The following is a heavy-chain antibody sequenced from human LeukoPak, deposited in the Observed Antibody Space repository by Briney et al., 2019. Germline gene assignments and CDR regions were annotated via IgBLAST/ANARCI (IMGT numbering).Heavy chain of an antibody. Sequence: SETLSLTCTVSGGSISSYYWSWIRQPAGKGLEWIGRIYTSGSTNYNPSLKSRVTISVDTSKNQFSLKLSSVTAADTAVYYCARVSYPYPYNWFDPWGQGTLVTVSS. V-gene: IGHV4-4*07. CDR2: IYTSGST. CDR1: GGSISSYY. J-gene: IGHJ5*02. CDR3: ARVSYPYPYNWFDP.